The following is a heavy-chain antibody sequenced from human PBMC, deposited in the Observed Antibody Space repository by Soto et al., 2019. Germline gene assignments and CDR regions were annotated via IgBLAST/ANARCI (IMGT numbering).Heavy chain of an antibody. D-gene: IGHD1-26*01. Sequence: ASVKVSCKASGGTFSSYAISWVRQAPGQGLEWMGGIIPIFGTANYAQKFQGRVTITADESTSTAYMELSSLRSEDTAVYYCARGPDHSGSYYNWFDPWGQGTLVTVSS. J-gene: IGHJ5*02. CDR2: IIPIFGTA. V-gene: IGHV1-69*13. CDR1: GGTFSSYA. CDR3: ARGPDHSGSYYNWFDP.